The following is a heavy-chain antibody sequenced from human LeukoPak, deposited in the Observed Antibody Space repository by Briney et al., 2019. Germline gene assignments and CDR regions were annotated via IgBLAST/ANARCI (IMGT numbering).Heavy chain of an antibody. CDR2: IYYSGST. V-gene: IGHV4-59*01. J-gene: IGHJ5*02. CDR1: GGSISSYY. D-gene: IGHD2-2*01. CDR3: GRGYCSSTSCYGGIWFDR. Sequence: PSETLSLTCTVSGGSISSYYWSWIRQPPGKGLEWIGYIYYSGSTNYNPSLKSRVTISVDTSKNQFSLKLSSVTAADTAVYYCGRGYCSSTSCYGGIWFDRWGQGTLVTVSS.